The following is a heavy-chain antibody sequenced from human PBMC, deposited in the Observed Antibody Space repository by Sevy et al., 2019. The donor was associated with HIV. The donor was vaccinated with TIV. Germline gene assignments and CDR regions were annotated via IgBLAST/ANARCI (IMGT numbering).Heavy chain of an antibody. CDR1: GYTFTSYG. CDR2: ISGYNGNT. Sequence: GSVKVSCKASGYTFTSYGFSWVRQAPGQGLEWLGWISGYNGNTNYAQMLQGRVTMTTDTSTSTAFMELKSLRSDDTAVYYCARDYHTAGSYYDYWGQGTLVTVSS. J-gene: IGHJ4*02. CDR3: ARDYHTAGSYYDY. V-gene: IGHV1-18*01. D-gene: IGHD3-10*01.